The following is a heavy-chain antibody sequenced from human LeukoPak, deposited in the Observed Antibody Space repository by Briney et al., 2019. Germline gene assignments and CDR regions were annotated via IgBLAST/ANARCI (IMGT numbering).Heavy chain of an antibody. CDR3: ARGVKGYDVFDI. V-gene: IGHV4-34*01. D-gene: IGHD6-13*01. Sequence: SETLSLTCAVYGGSFSGYYWSWIRQPPGKGLEWIGEINHSGSTNYNPSLKSRVTISVDTSKNQFSLKLNSVTAADTAVYYCARGVKGYDVFDIWGQGTVVTVSS. CDR1: GGSFSGYY. J-gene: IGHJ3*02. CDR2: INHSGST.